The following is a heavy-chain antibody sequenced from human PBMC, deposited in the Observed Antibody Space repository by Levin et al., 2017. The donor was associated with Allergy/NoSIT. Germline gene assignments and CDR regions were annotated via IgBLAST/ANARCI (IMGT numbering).Heavy chain of an antibody. CDR2: IYYSGST. J-gene: IGHJ4*02. D-gene: IGHD3-10*01. CDR3: ARENYYGGVTDY. Sequence: PSETLSLTCTVSGGSISSSSYYWGWIRQPPGKGLEWIGSIYYSGSTYYNPSLKSRVTISVDTSKNQFSLKLSSVTAADTAVYYCARENYYGGVTDYWGQGTLVTVSS. CDR1: GGSISSSSYY. V-gene: IGHV4-39*07.